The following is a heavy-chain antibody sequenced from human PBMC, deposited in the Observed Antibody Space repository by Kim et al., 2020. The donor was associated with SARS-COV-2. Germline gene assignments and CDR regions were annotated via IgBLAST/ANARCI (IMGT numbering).Heavy chain of an antibody. CDR1: GGSFSGYY. V-gene: IGHV4-34*01. J-gene: IGHJ6*02. D-gene: IGHD6-13*01. CDR2: INHSGST. Sequence: SETLSLTCAVYGGSFSGYYWSWIRQPPGKGLEWIGEINHSGSTNYNPSLKSRVTISVDTSKNQFSLKLSSVTAADTAVYYCARGRAAAGKRYYYGMDVWGQGTTVTVSS. CDR3: ARGRAAAGKRYYYGMDV.